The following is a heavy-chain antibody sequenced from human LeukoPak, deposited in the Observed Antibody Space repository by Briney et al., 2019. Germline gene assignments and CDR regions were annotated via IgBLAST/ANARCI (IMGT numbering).Heavy chain of an antibody. CDR3: ARVLCSAGSCYPLN. CDR2: IYYSGST. D-gene: IGHD2-15*01. CDR1: GGSISSYF. V-gene: IGHV4-59*01. J-gene: IGHJ4*02. Sequence: PSETLSLTCTVSGGSISSYFWSWIRQPPGKGLEWIGYIYYSGSTNYNPSLKSRVTISVDTSKNQFSLKLSSVIAAGTAVYYCARVLCSAGSCYPLNWGQGTLVTVSS.